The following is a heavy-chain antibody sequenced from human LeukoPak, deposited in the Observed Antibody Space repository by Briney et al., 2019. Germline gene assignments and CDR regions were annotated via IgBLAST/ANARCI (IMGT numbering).Heavy chain of an antibody. CDR1: GYTFSSYA. CDR2: INTNTGNP. J-gene: IGHJ6*03. V-gene: IGHV7-4-1*02. CDR3: ARGDSGGTDYYYMDV. D-gene: IGHD3-10*01. Sequence: GASVKVSCKASGYTFSSYAINWVRQAPGQGLEWMGWINTNTGNPTYAQGFTGRFVFSLDPSVSTAYLQISSLKAEDTAVYYCARGDSGGTDYYYMDVWGKGTTVTVSS.